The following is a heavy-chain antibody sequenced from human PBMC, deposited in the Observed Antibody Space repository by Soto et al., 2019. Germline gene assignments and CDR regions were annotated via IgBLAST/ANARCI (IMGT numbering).Heavy chain of an antibody. V-gene: IGHV4-31*03. CDR1: GGSISSGGYY. CDR3: ARERRCSSTSCYFYYFDY. D-gene: IGHD2-2*01. CDR2: IYYSGST. J-gene: IGHJ4*02. Sequence: TSETLSLTCTVSGGSISSGGYYWSCIRQQPGKGLEWIGYIYYSGSTYYNPSLKSRVTISVDTSKNQFSLKLSSVTAADTAMYYCARERRCSSTSCYFYYFDYWGQGTLVTVSS.